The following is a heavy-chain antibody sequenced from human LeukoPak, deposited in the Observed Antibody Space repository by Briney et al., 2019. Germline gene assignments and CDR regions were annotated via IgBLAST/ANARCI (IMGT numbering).Heavy chain of an antibody. CDR1: GFIFSNYA. J-gene: IGHJ5*02. V-gene: IGHV3-23*01. CDR3: ARVYDFWSGYYSINWFDP. CDR2: IGGSDGST. Sequence: GGSLRLSCAASGFIFSNYAMSWVRQAPGKGLEWVSAIGGSDGSTYYADSVKGRFTISRDNSKNTLYLQMNSLRAEDTAVYYCARVYDFWSGYYSINWFDPWGQGTLVTVSS. D-gene: IGHD3-3*01.